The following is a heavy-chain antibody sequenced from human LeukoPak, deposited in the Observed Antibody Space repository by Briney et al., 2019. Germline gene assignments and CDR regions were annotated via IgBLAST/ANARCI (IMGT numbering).Heavy chain of an antibody. J-gene: IGHJ4*02. D-gene: IGHD3-10*01. CDR1: GFTFSSYA. V-gene: IGHV3-23*01. CDR3: AKDPSYGFEVHYYFDY. CDR2: ISGSGGST. Sequence: GGSLRLSCAASGFTFSSYAMSWVRQAPRKGLEWVSAISGSGGSTYYADSVKGRFTISRDNSKNTLYLQMNSLRAEDTAVYYCAKDPSYGFEVHYYFDYWGQGTLVTVSS.